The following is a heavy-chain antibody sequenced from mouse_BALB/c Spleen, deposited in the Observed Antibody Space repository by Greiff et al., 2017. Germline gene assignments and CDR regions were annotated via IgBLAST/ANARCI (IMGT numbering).Heavy chain of an antibody. CDR2: ISDGGSYT. V-gene: IGHV5-4*02. D-gene: IGHD1-1*01. Sequence: DVQLVESGGGLVKPGGSLKLSCAASGFTFSDYYMYWVRQTPEKRLEWVATISDGGSYTYYPDSVKGRFTISRDNAKNNLYLQMSSLKSEDTAMYYCARDPYYYGSGGFAYWGQGTLVTVSA. CDR1: GFTFSDYY. J-gene: IGHJ3*01. CDR3: ARDPYYYGSGGFAY.